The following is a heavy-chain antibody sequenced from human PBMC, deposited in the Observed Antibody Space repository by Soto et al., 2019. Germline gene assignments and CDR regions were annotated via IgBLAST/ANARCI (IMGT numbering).Heavy chain of an antibody. J-gene: IGHJ4*02. CDR1: GYAFTTYG. CDR3: ARGTYGDY. CDR2: ISAHNGNT. Sequence: QVHLVQSGAEVKKPGASVKVSCQGSGYAFTTYGITWVRQAPGQGLEWMGWISAHNGNTNYAQKLQGRVTVTRDTSTSTAYMELRSLGYDDTAVYYCARGTYGDYWGQGALVTVSS. D-gene: IGHD4-17*01. V-gene: IGHV1-18*01.